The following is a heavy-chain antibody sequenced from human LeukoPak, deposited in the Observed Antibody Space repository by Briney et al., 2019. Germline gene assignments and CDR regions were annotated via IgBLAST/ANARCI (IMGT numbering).Heavy chain of an antibody. CDR1: GGSFSGYY. CDR2: INHSGST. D-gene: IGHD1-26*01. J-gene: IGHJ4*02. V-gene: IGHV4-34*01. CDR3: ARSPLTFIVGAPQYYFDY. Sequence: PSETLSLTCAVYGGSFSGYYWSWIRQPPGKGLEWIGEINHSGSTNYNPSLKSRVTISVDTSKNQFSLKLSSVTAADTAVYYCARSPLTFIVGAPQYYFDYWGQGTLVTVSS.